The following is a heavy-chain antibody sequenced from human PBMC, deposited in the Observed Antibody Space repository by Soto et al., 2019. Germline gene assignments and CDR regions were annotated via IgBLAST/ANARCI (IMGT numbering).Heavy chain of an antibody. Sequence: DVQLLESGGGLVQPGGSLRLSCAASGFTFSSFAMSWVRQAPGKGLEWVSGISNSGGSVNYADSVKGRFTISRDNSKNTLSLEMNSLRAEDTALYYCAKVKWTYVSVSDIWGQGTMVTVSS. CDR1: GFTFSSFA. J-gene: IGHJ3*02. D-gene: IGHD2-8*01. CDR3: AKVKWTYVSVSDI. V-gene: IGHV3-23*01. CDR2: ISNSGGSV.